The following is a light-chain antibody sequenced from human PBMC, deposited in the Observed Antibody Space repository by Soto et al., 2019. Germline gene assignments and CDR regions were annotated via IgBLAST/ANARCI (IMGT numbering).Light chain of an antibody. CDR1: TGAVTKGFS. V-gene: IGLV7-43*01. CDR2: SIN. Sequence: QAVVTQEPSLTVSPGGTVTLTCASSTGAVTKGFSPNWLQQRPGQPPRALIYSINKTHSWTPARFSGSLLGGKAALTLSGVQPKDEAAYYCLLWYGGDYLFGTGTKVTVL. CDR3: LLWYGGDYL. J-gene: IGLJ1*01.